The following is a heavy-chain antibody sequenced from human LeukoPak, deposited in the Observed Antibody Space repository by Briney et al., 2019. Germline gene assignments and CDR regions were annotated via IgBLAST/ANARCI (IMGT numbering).Heavy chain of an antibody. J-gene: IGHJ4*02. V-gene: IGHV1-46*01. CDR1: GYTFTSYY. Sequence: GASVKVSCKASGYTFTSYYMHWVRQAPGQGLEWMGIINPSGGSTSYAQKFQGRVTMTRDTSTSTVYMELSSLRSGDAAVYYCARDLLEAVGAPPFVVDYWGQGTLVTVSS. CDR3: ARDLLEAVGAPPFVVDY. D-gene: IGHD1-26*01. CDR2: INPSGGST.